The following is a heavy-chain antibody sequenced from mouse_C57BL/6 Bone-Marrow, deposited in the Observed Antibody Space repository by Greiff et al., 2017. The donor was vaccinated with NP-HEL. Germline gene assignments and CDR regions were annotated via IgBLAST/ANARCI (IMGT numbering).Heavy chain of an antibody. CDR2: IWSDGST. CDR1: GFSLTSYG. Sequence: VKLQESGPGLVAPSQSLSITCTVSGFSLTSYGVHWVRQPPGKGLEWLVVIWSDGSTTYNSALKSRLSISKDNSKSQVFLKMNSLQTDDTAMYYCARHGGDGYYYFDYWGQGTTLTVSS. D-gene: IGHD2-3*01. V-gene: IGHV2-6-1*01. CDR3: ARHGGDGYYYFDY. J-gene: IGHJ2*01.